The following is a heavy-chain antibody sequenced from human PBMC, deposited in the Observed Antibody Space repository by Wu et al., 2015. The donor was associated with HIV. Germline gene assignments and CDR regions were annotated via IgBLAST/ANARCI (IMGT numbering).Heavy chain of an antibody. V-gene: IGHV1-8*03. J-gene: IGHJ3*02. D-gene: IGHD3-3*01. CDR2: MNPNSGNT. CDR3: ARVGTYYDFWSGYYPDAFDI. Sequence: QVQLVQSGAEVKKPGASVKVSCKASGYTFTSYDINWVRQATGQGLEWMGWMNPNSGNTGYAQKFQGRVTITRNTSISTAYMELSSLRSEDTAVYYCARVGTYYDFWSGYYPDAFDIWGQGTMVTVSS. CDR1: GYTFTSYD.